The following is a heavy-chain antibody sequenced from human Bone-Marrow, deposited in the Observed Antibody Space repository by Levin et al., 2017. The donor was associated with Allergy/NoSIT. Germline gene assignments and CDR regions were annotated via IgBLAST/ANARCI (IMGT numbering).Heavy chain of an antibody. V-gene: IGHV3-53*01. Sequence: ASVKVSCAASGFTVSSNYMSWVRQAPGKGLECVSLIYSGGSTDYADSVKGRFTISRDSSKNTLYLQMNSLRVEDTAVYYCARKHYYGLDWGQGTTVTVSS. CDR2: IYSGGST. CDR1: GFTVSSNY. J-gene: IGHJ6*02. D-gene: IGHD3-10*01. CDR3: ARKHYYGLD.